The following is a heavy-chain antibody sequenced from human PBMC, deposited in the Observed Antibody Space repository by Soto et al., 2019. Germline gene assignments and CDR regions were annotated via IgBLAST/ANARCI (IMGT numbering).Heavy chain of an antibody. Sequence: QMQLVQSGPEVKKPGTSVKVSCKASGFTFTSSAVQWVRQARGQRLEWIGWIVVGSGNTNYAQKFQERVTITRDMSTSTAYMELSSLRSEDTAVYYCAASTGYSSGWSDYWGQGTLVTVSS. J-gene: IGHJ4*02. CDR2: IVVGSGNT. D-gene: IGHD6-19*01. V-gene: IGHV1-58*01. CDR3: AASTGYSSGWSDY. CDR1: GFTFTSSA.